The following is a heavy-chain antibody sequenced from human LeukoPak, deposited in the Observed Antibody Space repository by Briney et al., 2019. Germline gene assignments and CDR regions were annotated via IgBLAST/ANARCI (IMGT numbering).Heavy chain of an antibody. CDR2: IYYSGST. V-gene: IGHV4-39*02. D-gene: IGHD2-2*01. J-gene: IGHJ5*02. Sequence: SETLSLTCTVSGGSISSSSYYWGWIRQPPGKGLEWIGSIYYSGSTYYNPSLKSRVTISVDTSKNQFSLKLSSVTAADTAVYYCAREGVPNWFDPWGQGTLVTVSS. CDR3: AREGVPNWFDP. CDR1: GGSISSSSYY.